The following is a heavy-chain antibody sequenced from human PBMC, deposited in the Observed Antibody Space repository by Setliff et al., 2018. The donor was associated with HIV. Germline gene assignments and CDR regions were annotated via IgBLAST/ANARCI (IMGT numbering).Heavy chain of an antibody. Sequence: PGGSLRLSCAASGFMFSDHYMDWVRQAPGKGLEWVGRVRKKVNSYTTEYAASVKGRFTISRDDSKNSLYLQMNSLKTEDTAVYYCARPDHSGYYGCDSWGQGTLITVSS. D-gene: IGHD5-12*01. CDR2: VRKKVNSYTT. J-gene: IGHJ5*02. CDR3: ARPDHSGYYGCDS. CDR1: GFMFSDHY. V-gene: IGHV3-72*01.